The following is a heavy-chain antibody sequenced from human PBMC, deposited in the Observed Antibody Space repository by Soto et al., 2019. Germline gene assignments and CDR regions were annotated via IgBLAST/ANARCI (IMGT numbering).Heavy chain of an antibody. J-gene: IGHJ6*02. V-gene: IGHV4-61*01. CDR3: AIGVVIGYYYYYMDL. CDR2: IYYSGSA. CDR1: GDSVTSVNDY. Sequence: TETLSLTCTVSGDSVTSVNDYWSWIRQPPGKGLEWIGYIYYSGSADYNPSLGSRVTISIDTSKNQFSLKLTSVTAADTAVYYCAIGVVIGYYYYYMDLWGQGTTVTVFS. D-gene: IGHD3-3*01.